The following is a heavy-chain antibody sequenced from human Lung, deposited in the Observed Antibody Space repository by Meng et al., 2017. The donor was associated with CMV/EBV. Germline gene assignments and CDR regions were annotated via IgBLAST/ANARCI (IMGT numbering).Heavy chain of an antibody. D-gene: IGHD2-15*01. CDR3: VRDRIAYGLEV. V-gene: IGHV3-20*04. Sequence: GEXXKISCDASGFRFDDFGMGWVRQAPGKGLEWISGIDWNGGRTVYADSVKGRFTISRDNAENSLYVQMNSLRDEDTAVYYCVRDRIAYGLEVWGPGTAVNVSS. CDR1: GFRFDDFG. J-gene: IGHJ6*02. CDR2: IDWNGGRT.